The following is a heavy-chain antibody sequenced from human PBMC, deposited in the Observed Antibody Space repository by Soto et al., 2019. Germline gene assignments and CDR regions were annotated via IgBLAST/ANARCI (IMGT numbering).Heavy chain of an antibody. CDR3: ARGSSSWPDAFDI. Sequence: SETLSLTCTVSGGSISRGGYYWSWIRQHPGKGLEWIGYIYYSGSTYYNPSLKSRVTISVDTSKNQFSLKLSSVTAADTAVYYCARGSSSWPDAFDIWGQGTMVTVSS. CDR2: IYYSGST. CDR1: GGSISRGGYY. J-gene: IGHJ3*02. V-gene: IGHV4-31*03. D-gene: IGHD6-13*01.